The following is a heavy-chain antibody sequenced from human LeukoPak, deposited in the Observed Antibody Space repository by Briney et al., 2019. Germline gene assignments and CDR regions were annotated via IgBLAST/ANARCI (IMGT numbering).Heavy chain of an antibody. CDR1: GFTFSTSW. J-gene: IGHJ1*01. CDR2: INPDGRAT. Sequence: GGSLRLSCAASGFTFSTSWMSWVRQAPGKGLEWLANINPDGRATFYVDSVKGRFIISRDNAKNSLFLQMSSLRDDDTALYYCASSHDSAGNDWGQGTVVTAYS. D-gene: IGHD2-15*01. CDR3: ASSHDSAGND. V-gene: IGHV3-7*01.